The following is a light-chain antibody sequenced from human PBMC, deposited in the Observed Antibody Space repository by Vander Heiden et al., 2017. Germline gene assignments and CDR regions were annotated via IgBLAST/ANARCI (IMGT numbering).Light chain of an antibody. CDR2: KAS. J-gene: IGKJ4*01. CDR1: QSISSW. CDR3: QHYNSYPLT. Sequence: IQMTQSPSTLSASVGDRVTITCRASQSISSWLAWFQQKPGKAPKVLIYKASSLESGVPARFSGSESGTEFTRTISSLQPDDFATYYCQHYNSYPLTFACGVKVEI. V-gene: IGKV1-5*03.